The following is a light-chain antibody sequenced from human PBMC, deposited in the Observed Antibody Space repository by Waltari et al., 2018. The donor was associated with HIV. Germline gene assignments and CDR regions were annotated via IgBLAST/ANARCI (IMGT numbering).Light chain of an antibody. CDR3: CSYSGTGVV. J-gene: IGLJ2*01. CDR2: EVI. V-gene: IGLV2-23*02. Sequence: QSALTQPASVSGSPGQSITISCTGTSSDVGAYNLVSWYQKYPGKAPKLMIFEVIKRPAGVSDRFSGSRSGNTASLTSSGLQTEDEGDYYCCSYSGTGVVFGGGTKVTVL. CDR1: SSDVGAYNL.